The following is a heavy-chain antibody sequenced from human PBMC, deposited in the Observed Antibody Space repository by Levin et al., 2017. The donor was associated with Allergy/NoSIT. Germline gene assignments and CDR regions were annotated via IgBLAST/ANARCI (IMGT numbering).Heavy chain of an antibody. V-gene: IGHV3-72*01. D-gene: IGHD7-27*01. CDR3: ARDLTGAYFNY. CDR2: SRNKANSYTT. Sequence: LSLTCAASGFTLSDHYMDWVRQAPGKGLEWVGRSRNKANSYTTEYAASVKDRFTISRDDSKSSLYLHKNSLTTDDTAVYYCARDLTGAYFNYWGQGTLVTVSS. J-gene: IGHJ4*02. CDR1: GFTLSDHY.